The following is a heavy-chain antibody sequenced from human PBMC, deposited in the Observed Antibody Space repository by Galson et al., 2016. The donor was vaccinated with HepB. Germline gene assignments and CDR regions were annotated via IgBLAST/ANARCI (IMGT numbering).Heavy chain of an antibody. Sequence: SLRLSCAASGFTFSTFWMSWVRQAPGKGPEWVANIKQDGSDENYVDSVKGRFTISGDNAKNSLFLQMNSLRAEDTAVYYCARVLWYDFYSGSYCFDSWGQGTLVTVSS. CDR2: IKQDGSDE. J-gene: IGHJ4*02. CDR1: GFTFSTFW. V-gene: IGHV3-7*01. CDR3: ARVLWYDFYSGSYCFDS. D-gene: IGHD3/OR15-3a*01.